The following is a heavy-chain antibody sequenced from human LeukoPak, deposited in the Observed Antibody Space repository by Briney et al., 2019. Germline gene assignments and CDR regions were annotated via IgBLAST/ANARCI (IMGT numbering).Heavy chain of an antibody. CDR1: GGTFSSYA. CDR3: ARDGGGYSYGDLRFGY. Sequence: ASVKVSCKASGGTFSSYAISWVRQAPGQGLEWMGRIIPILGIANYAQEFQGRVTITADKSTSTAYMELSSLRSEDTAVYYCARDGGGYSYGDLRFGYWGQGTLVTVSS. D-gene: IGHD5-18*01. CDR2: IIPILGIA. J-gene: IGHJ4*02. V-gene: IGHV1-69*04.